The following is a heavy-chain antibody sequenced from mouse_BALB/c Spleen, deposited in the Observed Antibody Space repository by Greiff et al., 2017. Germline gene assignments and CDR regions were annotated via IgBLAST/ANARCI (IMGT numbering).Heavy chain of an antibody. V-gene: IGHV1S132*01. Sequence: QVQLQQSGAELVKPGASVKLSCKTSGYTFTSYWIQWVKQRPGQGLGWIGEIFPGTGTTYYNEKFKGKATLTIDTSSSTAYMQLSSLTSEDSAVYFCARISGNSDYWGQGTTLTVSS. J-gene: IGHJ2*01. CDR1: GYTFTSYW. D-gene: IGHD6-2*01. CDR2: IFPGTGTT. CDR3: ARISGNSDY.